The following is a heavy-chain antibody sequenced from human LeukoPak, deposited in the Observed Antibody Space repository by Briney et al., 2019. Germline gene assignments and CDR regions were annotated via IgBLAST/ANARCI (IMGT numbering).Heavy chain of an antibody. J-gene: IGHJ5*02. Sequence: GGSLRLSCAASGFTFSNYWMSWVRQAPGKGLEWVSYINSSGNTIYYANSVKGRFTISKDNTKNSLYLQMNSLRAEDTAVYYCARGGYCNSTTCYFNDWFDPWGQGTLVTVSS. CDR1: GFTFSNYW. CDR3: ARGGYCNSTTCYFNDWFDP. D-gene: IGHD2-2*01. V-gene: IGHV3-11*01. CDR2: INSSGNTI.